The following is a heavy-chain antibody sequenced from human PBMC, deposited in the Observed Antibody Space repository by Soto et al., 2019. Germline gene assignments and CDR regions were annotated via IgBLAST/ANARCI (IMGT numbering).Heavy chain of an antibody. CDR3: ARPTTVVTQRAFDAFDI. CDR1: GYTFTSYY. J-gene: IGHJ3*02. CDR2: INPSGGST. Sequence: GASVKVSCKASGYTFTSYYMHWVRQAPGQGLEWMGIINPSGGSTSYAQKFQGRVTMTTDTSTSTAYMELRSLRSDDTAVYYCARPTTVVTQRAFDAFDIWGQGTMVTVSS. V-gene: IGHV1-46*01. D-gene: IGHD4-17*01.